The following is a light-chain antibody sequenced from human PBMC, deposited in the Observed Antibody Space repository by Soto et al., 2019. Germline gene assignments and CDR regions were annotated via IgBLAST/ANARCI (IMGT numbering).Light chain of an antibody. CDR1: SSDVGGYNY. J-gene: IGLJ2*01. CDR2: DVN. V-gene: IGLV2-14*01. Sequence: QSVLTQPASVSGSPGQSITISCTGTSSDVGGYNYVSWYQHHPGKAPKLMIYDVNNRPSGVSNHFSGSKSGNTASLTISGLQAEDEADYYCSSYTSSSTLIFGGGTQLTVL. CDR3: SSYTSSSTLI.